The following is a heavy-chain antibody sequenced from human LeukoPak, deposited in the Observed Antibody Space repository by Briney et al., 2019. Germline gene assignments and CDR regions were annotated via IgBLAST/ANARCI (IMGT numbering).Heavy chain of an antibody. CDR2: IRIIAYGGTT. Sequence: PGGSLRLSCTAAGFTFGDYAMSWVRQAPGKGREWVGFIRIIAYGGTTEYAASVKSRVTISRDDSKSIAYLQMNSLKTEDTAVYYCTRSDIVVVVAVTYYYYYMDVWGKGTTVTVSS. D-gene: IGHD2-15*01. CDR1: GFTFGDYA. CDR3: TRSDIVVVVAVTYYYYYMDV. V-gene: IGHV3-49*04. J-gene: IGHJ6*03.